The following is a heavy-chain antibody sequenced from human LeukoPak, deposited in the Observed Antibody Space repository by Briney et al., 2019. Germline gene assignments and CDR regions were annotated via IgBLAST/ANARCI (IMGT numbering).Heavy chain of an antibody. Sequence: GRSLRLSCAASGFTFSSYAMHWVRQAPGKGLEWVAVISYDGSNKYYADSVKGRFTISRDNSKSTLYLQMNSLRAEDTAVYYCAREGSVVVTAIPTDYWGQGTLVTVSS. V-gene: IGHV3-30*04. J-gene: IGHJ4*02. D-gene: IGHD2-21*02. CDR1: GFTFSSYA. CDR3: AREGSVVVTAIPTDY. CDR2: ISYDGSNK.